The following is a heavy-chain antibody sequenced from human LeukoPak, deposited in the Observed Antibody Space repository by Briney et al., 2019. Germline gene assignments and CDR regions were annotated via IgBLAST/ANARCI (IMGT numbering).Heavy chain of an antibody. Sequence: GGSLRLSCAASGFPFSYYSMHWVRQAPGKGLEWVAVISYDEDNKYYADSVKGRFTISRDNSKNTLYLQMNSLRAEDTAVYYCARPGYSSSWYYLPFDYWRQGTLVTVSS. CDR3: ARPGYSSSWYYLPFDY. J-gene: IGHJ4*02. CDR1: GFPFSYYS. CDR2: ISYDEDNK. V-gene: IGHV3-30-3*01. D-gene: IGHD6-13*01.